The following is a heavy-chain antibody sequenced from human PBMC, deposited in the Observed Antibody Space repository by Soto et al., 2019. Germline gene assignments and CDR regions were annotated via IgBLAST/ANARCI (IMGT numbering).Heavy chain of an antibody. CDR3: TRVGPWA. V-gene: IGHV3-49*04. Sequence: GGSLRLSCTASGFTFGDYAMSWVRQAPGKGLEWVGFIRSKAYGGTTEYAASVKGRFTISRDDSKSIAYLQMNGLKTEDTAVYYCTRVGPWAWGQGTLVTVSS. CDR1: GFTFGDYA. CDR2: IRSKAYGGTT. D-gene: IGHD7-27*01. J-gene: IGHJ5*02.